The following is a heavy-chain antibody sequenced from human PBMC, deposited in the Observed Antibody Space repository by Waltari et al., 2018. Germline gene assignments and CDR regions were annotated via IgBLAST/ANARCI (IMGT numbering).Heavy chain of an antibody. CDR2: ISYYGSQK. Sequence: QVQLVESGGGVVQPGRSLRLSCAASGFTFTNYGMHWVRQAPGKGLEWVAVISYYGSQKHYSDSRKGRFTISRDNSKKTLYLEMNSLRTEDTAVYYCAKCGGLLWFKESRYMDVWGKGTTVTVSS. CDR1: GFTFTNYG. CDR3: AKCGGLLWFKESRYMDV. J-gene: IGHJ6*03. V-gene: IGHV3-30*18. D-gene: IGHD3-10*01.